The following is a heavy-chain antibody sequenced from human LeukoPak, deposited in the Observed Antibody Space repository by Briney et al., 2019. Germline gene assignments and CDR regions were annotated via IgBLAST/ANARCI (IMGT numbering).Heavy chain of an antibody. Sequence: PGGSLRLSCAASGFTFSSYGMHWVRQAPGKGLERVAVIWYDGSNKYYADSVKGRFTISRDNSKNTLYLQMNSLRAEDTAVYYCARDPPPSITMVRGVIMNPLYGMDVWGKGTTVTVSS. D-gene: IGHD3-10*01. CDR3: ARDPPPSITMVRGVIMNPLYGMDV. CDR2: IWYDGSNK. V-gene: IGHV3-33*01. CDR1: GFTFSSYG. J-gene: IGHJ6*04.